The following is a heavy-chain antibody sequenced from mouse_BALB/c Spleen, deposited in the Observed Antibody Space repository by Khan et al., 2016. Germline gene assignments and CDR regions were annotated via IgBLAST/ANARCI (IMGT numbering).Heavy chain of an antibody. V-gene: IGHV1S41*01. J-gene: IGHJ4*01. CDR1: GYTFTNYW. CDR3: ASEGTIPVMDY. CDR2: IAPGSGRT. Sequence: DLVKPGASVKLSCKASGYTFTNYWINWIKQRPGQGLEWIGRIAPGSGRTYYNEMFKGKATLTVDTSSSTAYIQRSSLEAEDLADCLCASEGTIPVMDYWGQGTSVTISS.